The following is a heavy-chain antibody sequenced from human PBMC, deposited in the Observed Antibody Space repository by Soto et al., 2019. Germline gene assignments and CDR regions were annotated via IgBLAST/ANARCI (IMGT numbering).Heavy chain of an antibody. Sequence: GGSLRLSCAASGFTFSSYSMNWVRQAPGKGLEWVSSISSSSSYIYYADSVKGRFTISRDNAKNSLYLQMNSLRAEDTAVYYCARVGNYDYIWGSSQPIDYWGQGTLVTVSS. D-gene: IGHD3-16*01. CDR3: ARVGNYDYIWGSSQPIDY. CDR1: GFTFSSYS. CDR2: ISSSSSYI. J-gene: IGHJ4*02. V-gene: IGHV3-21*01.